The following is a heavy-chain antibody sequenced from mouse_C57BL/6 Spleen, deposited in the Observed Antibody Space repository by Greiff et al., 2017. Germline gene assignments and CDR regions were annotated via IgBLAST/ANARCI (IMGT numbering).Heavy chain of an antibody. CDR2: INPSNGGT. CDR1: GYTFTSYW. CDR3: ARGWGHYDDWFAY. Sequence: QVQLQQPGTELVKPGASVKLSCKASGYTFTSYWMHWVKQRPGQGLEWIGNINPSNGGTNYNEKFKSKATLTVDKSSSTAYMQLSSLTPEDSAVYYCARGWGHYDDWFAYWGQGTLVTVSA. J-gene: IGHJ3*01. D-gene: IGHD2-4*01. V-gene: IGHV1-53*01.